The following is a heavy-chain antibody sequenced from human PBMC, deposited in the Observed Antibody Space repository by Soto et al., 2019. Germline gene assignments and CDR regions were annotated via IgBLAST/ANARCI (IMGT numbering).Heavy chain of an antibody. CDR3: GRHLVSDV. Sequence: SETLSLTCSVSGDSISNYYWNWIRQPPGKGLEWIGYFSYTGTTNYNPSLKSRVTISADTSKNQFFPKLSSVTAADTAVYYGGRHLVSDVRDQGTTVTGSS. CDR2: FSYTGTT. J-gene: IGHJ6*02. V-gene: IGHV4-59*08. CDR1: GDSISNYY.